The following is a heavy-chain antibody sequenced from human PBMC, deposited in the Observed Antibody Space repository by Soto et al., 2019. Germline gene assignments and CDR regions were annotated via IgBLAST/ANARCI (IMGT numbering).Heavy chain of an antibody. CDR3: AHLEVPITGYGMGV. CDR2: IYWNDYK. J-gene: IGHJ6*02. D-gene: IGHD1-20*01. V-gene: IGHV2-5*01. Sequence: QITLKESGPTLVKPTQTLTLTCTFSGFSLSTSGVGVGWIRQPPVKPLVWLALIYWNDYKRYSPSLKGRLTITKEPPKNQVVLTMTKMDPVETGTFYWAHLEVPITGYGMGVWGQGTTVTVSS. CDR1: GFSLSTSGVG.